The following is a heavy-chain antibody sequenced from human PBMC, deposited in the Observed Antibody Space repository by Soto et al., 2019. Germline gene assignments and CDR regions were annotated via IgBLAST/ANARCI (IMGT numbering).Heavy chain of an antibody. CDR3: ARVYYDSGAYYYDYFDY. D-gene: IGHD3-22*01. CDR2: IYHSGST. CDR1: GYSISSGYY. J-gene: IGHJ4*02. V-gene: IGHV4-38-2*01. Sequence: SETLSLTCAXSGYSISSGYYWGWIRQPPGKGLEWIGSIYHSGSTYYNPSLKSRVTISVDTSKNQFSLKLSSVTAADTAVYYCARVYYDSGAYYYDYFDYWGQGTLVTVSS.